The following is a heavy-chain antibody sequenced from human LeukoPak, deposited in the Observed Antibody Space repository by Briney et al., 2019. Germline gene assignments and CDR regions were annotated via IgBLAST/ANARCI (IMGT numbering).Heavy chain of an antibody. D-gene: IGHD4-17*01. Sequence: GGSLRLSCAASGFTFSSYGMHWVRQAPGKGLEWVAVIWYDGSNEYYVDSVKGRFTISRDNSKNTLYLQMNSLRVEDTAVYYCAAGDPVSYWGQGTLVSVSS. V-gene: IGHV3-33*01. CDR2: IWYDGSNE. J-gene: IGHJ4*02. CDR1: GFTFSSYG. CDR3: AAGDPVSY.